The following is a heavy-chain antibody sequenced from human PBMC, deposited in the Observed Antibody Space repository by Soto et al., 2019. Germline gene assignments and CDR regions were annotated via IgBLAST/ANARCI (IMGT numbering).Heavy chain of an antibody. CDR1: WFSVSGHY. J-gene: IGHJ6*02. CDR2: IYSGGST. Sequence: GSLRLSWAASWFSVSGHYMRWVRQAPGKGLEWVSVIYSGGSTYYADAVKGRFTISRDNSKNTLYLQMNSLRAEDTAVYYCARGFSRGYYPYYYYYGMDAWGQGTTVTASS. CDR3: ARGFSRGYYPYYYYYGMDA. D-gene: IGHD3-22*01. V-gene: IGHV3-53*01.